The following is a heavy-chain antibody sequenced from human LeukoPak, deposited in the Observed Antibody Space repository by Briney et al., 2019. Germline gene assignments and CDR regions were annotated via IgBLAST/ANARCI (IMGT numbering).Heavy chain of an antibody. Sequence: PSETLSLTCTVSGGSISSYYWSWIRQPPGKGLEWIGYIYYSGSTNYNPSLKSRVTISVDTSKNQFSLKLSSVTAADPAVYYCARETVTTVLDYWGQGTLVTVSS. D-gene: IGHD4-17*01. CDR3: ARETVTTVLDY. V-gene: IGHV4-59*12. CDR2: IYYSGST. CDR1: GGSISSYY. J-gene: IGHJ4*02.